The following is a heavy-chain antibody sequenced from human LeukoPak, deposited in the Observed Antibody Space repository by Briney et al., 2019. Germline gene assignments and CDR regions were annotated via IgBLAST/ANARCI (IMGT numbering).Heavy chain of an antibody. CDR2: IKQDGSKK. D-gene: IGHD5-24*01. Sequence: GGSLRLSCVASGFPFSSYWMTWVRQAPGKGLEWVANIKQDGSKKSYVDSVKGRFTISRDNAKNSLYLQMNGLRAEDMAIYYCTRVGYIDEGIDYWGQGTLVTVSS. CDR3: TRVGYIDEGIDY. V-gene: IGHV3-7*04. J-gene: IGHJ4*02. CDR1: GFPFSSYW.